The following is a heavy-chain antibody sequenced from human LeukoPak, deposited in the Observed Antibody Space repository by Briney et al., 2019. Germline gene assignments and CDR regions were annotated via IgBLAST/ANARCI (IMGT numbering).Heavy chain of an antibody. J-gene: IGHJ4*02. CDR3: ARTLSSSWPHFDY. V-gene: IGHV4-39*07. D-gene: IGHD6-13*01. Sequence: SETLSLTCTVSGGSISSSSYYWGWIRQPPGKGLEWIGSIYYSGSTYYNPSLKSRVTISVDTSKNQFSLKLSSVTAADTAVYYCARTLSSSWPHFDYWGQGTLVTVSS. CDR2: IYYSGST. CDR1: GGSISSSSYY.